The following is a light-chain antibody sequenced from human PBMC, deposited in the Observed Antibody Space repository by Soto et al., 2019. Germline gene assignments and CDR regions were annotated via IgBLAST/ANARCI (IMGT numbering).Light chain of an antibody. J-gene: IGLJ1*01. CDR3: SAWDDSLNGRV. V-gene: IGLV1-44*01. Sequence: QSVLTQPPSASGTPGQRVTISCSGSSSNIGSNTVNWYQQLPGAAPTLLIYNNNHRPSAVPYRFSASKSGTLASLAISGRQSEDEDDYYCSAWDDSLNGRVFGTGTKVTVL. CDR1: SSNIGSNT. CDR2: NNN.